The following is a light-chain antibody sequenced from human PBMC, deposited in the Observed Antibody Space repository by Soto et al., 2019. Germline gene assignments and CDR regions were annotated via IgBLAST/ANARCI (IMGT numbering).Light chain of an antibody. CDR1: QSISSW. J-gene: IGKJ1*01. Sequence: DIQMTQSPSILSASVGDRVTITCRASQSISSWLAWYQQKPGKAPNLLIHKASHLESGVPSRFSGSGSGTEFTLTISSLQPGDFATYYSQHYNTYPWTFGQGTKVEIK. V-gene: IGKV1-5*03. CDR2: KAS. CDR3: QHYNTYPWT.